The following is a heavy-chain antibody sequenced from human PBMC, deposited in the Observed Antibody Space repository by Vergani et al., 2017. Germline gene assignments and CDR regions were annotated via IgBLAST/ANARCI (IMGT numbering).Heavy chain of an antibody. CDR1: GASMSSVGYY. D-gene: IGHD6-25*01. Sequence: QVQLQESGPGLVTPSQTLSLTCTVSGASMSSVGYYWSWLRQSAGKRLEWMGDMLGSGTANYNPSFKDRVSMSVATSKNQFSLRLSSVNATDTAVYYCARGGRAAGYSGRDSWGQGTRVTVSS. CDR3: ARGGRAAGYSGRDS. V-gene: IGHV4-61*02. CDR2: MLGSGTA. J-gene: IGHJ4*02.